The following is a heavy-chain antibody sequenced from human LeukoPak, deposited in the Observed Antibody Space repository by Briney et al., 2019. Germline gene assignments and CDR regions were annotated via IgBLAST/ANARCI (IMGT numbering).Heavy chain of an antibody. D-gene: IGHD3-3*01. CDR3: ARQDTITTPGVDY. CDR1: GGSTSGSSYY. J-gene: IGHJ4*02. V-gene: IGHV4-39*01. CDR2: VYYSGTT. Sequence: SETLSLTCTVSGGSTSGSSYYWGWIRQPPGKGLEWIGNVYYSGTTYYSPSLKSRVTISVDTSKNQFSLKLSSVTAADTAVYYCARQDTITTPGVDYWGQGTPVTVSS.